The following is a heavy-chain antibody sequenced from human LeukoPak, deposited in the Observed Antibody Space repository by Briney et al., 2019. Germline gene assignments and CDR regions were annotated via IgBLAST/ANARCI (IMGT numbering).Heavy chain of an antibody. D-gene: IGHD2-2*02. CDR3: ARAARDVVVPAAIIWFDP. J-gene: IGHJ5*02. Sequence: PSETLSLTCTVSGGSISSYYWSWIRQPPGKGLEWIGYIYYSGSTNYNPSLKSRVTISVDTSKNQFSLKLSSVTAAGTAVYYCARAARDVVVPAAIIWFDPWGQGTLVTVSS. CDR1: GGSISSYY. V-gene: IGHV4-59*01. CDR2: IYYSGST.